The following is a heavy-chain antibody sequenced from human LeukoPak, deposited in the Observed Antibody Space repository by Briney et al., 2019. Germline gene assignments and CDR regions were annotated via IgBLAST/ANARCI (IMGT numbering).Heavy chain of an antibody. D-gene: IGHD6-13*01. CDR1: GGTFSGYY. CDR2: INHSGST. CDR3: ARGRTAAACINWFDP. Sequence: SETLSLTCAVYGGTFSGYYWSWIRQPPGKGLEWIGEINHSGSTNYNPSLKSRVTISVETTKSQFSLKLSSVTAADTAVYYCARGRTAAACINWFDPWGQGTLVTVSS. V-gene: IGHV4-34*01. J-gene: IGHJ5*02.